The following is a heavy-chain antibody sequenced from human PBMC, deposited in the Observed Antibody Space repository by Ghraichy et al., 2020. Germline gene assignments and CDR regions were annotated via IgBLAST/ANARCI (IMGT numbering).Heavy chain of an antibody. D-gene: IGHD5-18*01. CDR3: ARTGYSYEFDY. CDR2: VISNGGAT. V-gene: IGHV3-64*02. J-gene: IGHJ4*02. Sequence: LTCAASGFTFSSYAMHWVRQAPGKGLEYVSAVISNGGATYYADSVKGRFTISRDNSKNTLYLQMGSLRADDMAVYYCARTGYSYEFDYWGQGTLVTVSS. CDR1: GFTFSSYA.